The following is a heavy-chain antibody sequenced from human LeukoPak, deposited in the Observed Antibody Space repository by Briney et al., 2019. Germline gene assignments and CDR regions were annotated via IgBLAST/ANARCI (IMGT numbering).Heavy chain of an antibody. J-gene: IGHJ1*01. Sequence: GASVTVSCKASGYTFTSYGMSWVRQAPGQGLEWMGWISAYNGNTNYAQKLQGRVTMTTDTSTSTAYMELRSLRSDDTAVYYCARDLGDSSGWVGYFQHWGQGTLVTVSS. CDR2: ISAYNGNT. CDR1: GYTFTSYG. CDR3: ARDLGDSSGWVGYFQH. V-gene: IGHV1-18*04. D-gene: IGHD6-19*01.